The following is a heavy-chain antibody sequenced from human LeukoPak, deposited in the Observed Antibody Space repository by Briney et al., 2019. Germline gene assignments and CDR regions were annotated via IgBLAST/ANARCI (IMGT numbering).Heavy chain of an antibody. J-gene: IGHJ4*02. V-gene: IGHV1-69*04. CDR2: IIPILGIA. Sequence: ASVKVSCKASGGTFSSYAISWVRQAHGQGLEWMGRIIPILGIANYAQKFQGRVTITADKSTSTAYMELSSLRSEDTAVYYCARGGSEYDSSGYYTDYWGQGTLVTVSS. CDR1: GGTFSSYA. D-gene: IGHD3-22*01. CDR3: ARGGSEYDSSGYYTDY.